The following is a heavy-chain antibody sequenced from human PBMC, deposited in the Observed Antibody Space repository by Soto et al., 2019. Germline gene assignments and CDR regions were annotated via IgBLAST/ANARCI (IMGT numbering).Heavy chain of an antibody. J-gene: IGHJ4*02. V-gene: IGHV3-33*01. CDR2: IWSDGSQK. CDR1: GFIFSGHG. CDR3: ARDPAHSFDY. Sequence: GGSLRLSCAASGFIFSGHGMHWVRQPPGKGLEWVAAIWSDGSQKNYADSVKGRFTISRDISKNMMYLQMNSLRAEDTAVYYCARDPAHSFDYWGQGTLVTVSS.